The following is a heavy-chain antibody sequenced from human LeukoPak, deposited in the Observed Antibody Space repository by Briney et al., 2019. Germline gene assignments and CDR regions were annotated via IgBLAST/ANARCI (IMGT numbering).Heavy chain of an antibody. V-gene: IGHV3-53*01. J-gene: IGHJ4*02. CDR1: GFPVSSNF. CDR2: MYSGGST. CDR3: ARGDGSGWPLDK. Sequence: GGSLRLSCAVSGFPVSSNFMSWVRQAPGKGLQSVSIMYSGGSTDYADAVRGRFSISRDNSQNTVSLQMNSLRVEDTAVYYCARGDGSGWPLDKRGQGTLVTVSS. D-gene: IGHD6-19*01.